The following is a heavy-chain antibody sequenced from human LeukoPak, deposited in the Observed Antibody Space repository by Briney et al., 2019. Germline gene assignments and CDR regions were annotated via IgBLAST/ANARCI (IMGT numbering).Heavy chain of an antibody. CDR2: IYYSGST. D-gene: IGHD5-24*01. V-gene: IGHV4-59*12. CDR3: AKDRRAGEMATIFDY. Sequence: SETLSLTCTVSGGSISSYYWSWIRQPPGKGLEWIGYIYYSGSTNYNPSLKSRVTISVDTSKNQFSLKLSSVTAADTAVYYCAKDRRAGEMATIFDYWGQGTLVTVSS. CDR1: GGSISSYY. J-gene: IGHJ4*02.